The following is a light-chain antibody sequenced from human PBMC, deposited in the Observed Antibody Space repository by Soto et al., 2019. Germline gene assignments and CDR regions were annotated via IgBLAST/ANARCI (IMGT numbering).Light chain of an antibody. Sequence: SALTQPRSVSGSPGQSVTISCTGTNSDVGAYNYVSWYQQHPGKAPKLMIYDVNKRPSGVPDRFSGSKSGNTASLTISGLQAADEANYYCCSYAGTYSYVFGTGTKLTVL. CDR3: CSYAGTYSYV. J-gene: IGLJ1*01. CDR2: DVN. CDR1: NSDVGAYNY. V-gene: IGLV2-11*01.